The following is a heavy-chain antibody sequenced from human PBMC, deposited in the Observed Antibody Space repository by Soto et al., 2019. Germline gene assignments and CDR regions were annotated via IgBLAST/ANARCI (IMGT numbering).Heavy chain of an antibody. Sequence: GGSLRLSCAASGFTFSRYWMNWVRQAPGKGLEWVANIKQDGTEKNYVDSVKGRFTISRDNARSSLYLQMDSLRAEDTAVYFCARGDTPMITGMDSFDIWGQGTMVTVSS. CDR3: ARGDTPMITGMDSFDI. J-gene: IGHJ3*02. D-gene: IGHD5-18*01. CDR2: IKQDGTEK. CDR1: GFTFSRYW. V-gene: IGHV3-7*01.